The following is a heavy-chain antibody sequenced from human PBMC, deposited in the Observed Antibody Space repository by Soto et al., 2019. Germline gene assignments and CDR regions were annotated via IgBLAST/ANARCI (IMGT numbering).Heavy chain of an antibody. CDR1: GFTFSSHS. V-gene: IGHV3-30-3*01. CDR2: ISYDGSIK. Sequence: QVQLVESGGGVVQPGRSLRLSCAASGFTFSSHSIQWVRQAPGKGLEWVAVISYDGSIKYYADSVKGRFTISRXXXKXXXXXXMXSLRAEDTAVFYCAREWSTSGDLDYWGQGTLVIVSS. D-gene: IGHD3-10*01. J-gene: IGHJ4*02. CDR3: AREWSTSGDLDY.